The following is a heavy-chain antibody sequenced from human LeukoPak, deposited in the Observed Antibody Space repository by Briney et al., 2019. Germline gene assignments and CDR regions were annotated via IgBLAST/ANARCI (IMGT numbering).Heavy chain of an antibody. V-gene: IGHV4-61*02. J-gene: IGHJ4*02. CDR1: GGSISGRRYY. D-gene: IGHD4-17*01. Sequence: SETLSLTCSVSGGSISGRRYYWSWIRQPAGKGLEWIGRIYTSGSTNYNPSLKSRVTMSVDTSKNQFSLKLSSVTAADTAVYYCASTPDYGDYSLDYWGQGALVTVSS. CDR2: IYTSGST. CDR3: ASTPDYGDYSLDY.